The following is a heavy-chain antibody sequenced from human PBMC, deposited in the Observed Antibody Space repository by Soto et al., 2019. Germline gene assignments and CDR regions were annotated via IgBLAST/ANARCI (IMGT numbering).Heavy chain of an antibody. CDR2: INPNSGGT. J-gene: IGHJ3*02. V-gene: IGHV1-2*04. Sequence: GASVKVSCKASGYTFTGYYMHWVRQAPGQGLEWMGWINPNSGGTNYAQKLQGWITMTRDTSISTAYMELSRLRSDDTAVYYCARGAIFGVVIIQDDAFDIWGQGTMVTVSS. CDR1: GYTFTGYY. CDR3: ARGAIFGVVIIQDDAFDI. D-gene: IGHD3-3*01.